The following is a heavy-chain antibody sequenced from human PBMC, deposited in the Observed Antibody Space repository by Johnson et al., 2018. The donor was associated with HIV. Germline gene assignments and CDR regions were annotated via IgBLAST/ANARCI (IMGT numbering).Heavy chain of an antibody. V-gene: IGHV3-30-3*01. CDR3: ARKATTVVNDDAFDI. Sequence: QVLLVESGGGVVQPGRSLRLSCVASGFTFSSFAMHWVRQAPGKGLEWVAVISYAGDNQYYADSVKGRFTISRDNAKNTLYLQMNSLRAEDTAVYYCARKATTVVNDDAFDIWGQGTMVTVSS. J-gene: IGHJ3*02. CDR1: GFTFSSFA. CDR2: ISYAGDNQ. D-gene: IGHD4-23*01.